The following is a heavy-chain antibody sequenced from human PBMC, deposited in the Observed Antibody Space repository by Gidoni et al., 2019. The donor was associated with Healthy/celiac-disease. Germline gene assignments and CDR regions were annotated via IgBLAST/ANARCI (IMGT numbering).Heavy chain of an antibody. CDR2: ISRSSSYI. Sequence: EVQLVEAGGGMVKPGGSLRLACAASGVTFSSYSMNWVRQAPGKGLEWVSSISRSSSYIYYADSVKCRFTISRDHAKNSLYLQMNSLRAEDTAVYYCARVRWTTRSQNWYFDLWGRGTLVTVSS. CDR1: GVTFSSYS. J-gene: IGHJ2*01. CDR3: ARVRWTTRSQNWYFDL. D-gene: IGHD4-4*01. V-gene: IGHV3-21*01.